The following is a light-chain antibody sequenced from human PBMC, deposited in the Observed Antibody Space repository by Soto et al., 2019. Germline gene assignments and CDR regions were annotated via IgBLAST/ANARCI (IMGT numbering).Light chain of an antibody. CDR1: QGISSY. V-gene: IGKV1-9*01. CDR2: AAS. CDR3: QQYGSSPPIT. Sequence: DIQMTQSPYTLSASVGDRVTITCPASQGISSYLAWYQQKPGKAPKLLIYAASTLQSGVPSRFSGSGSGTDFTLTISRLEPEDFAVYYCQQYGSSPPITFGQGTRLEIK. J-gene: IGKJ5*01.